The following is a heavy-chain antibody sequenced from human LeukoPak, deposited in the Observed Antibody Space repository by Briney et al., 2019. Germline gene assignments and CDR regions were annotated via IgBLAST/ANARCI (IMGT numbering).Heavy chain of an antibody. V-gene: IGHV4-39*01. CDR2: IYYSGST. D-gene: IGHD6-19*01. Sequence: SETLSLTCTVSGGSISSSSYYWGWIRQPPGKGLEWIGSIYYSGSTYYNPSLKSRVTISVDTSKNQFSLKLSSVTAADTAVYYYARHCSGCPKPFDYWGQGTLVTVSS. CDR3: ARHCSGCPKPFDY. CDR1: GGSISSSSYY. J-gene: IGHJ4*02.